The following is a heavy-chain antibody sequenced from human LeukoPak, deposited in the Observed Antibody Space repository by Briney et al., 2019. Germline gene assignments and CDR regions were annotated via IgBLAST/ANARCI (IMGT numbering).Heavy chain of an antibody. V-gene: IGHV4-38-2*02. D-gene: IGHD2-2*01. Sequence: SETLSLTCTVSGYSISSGYYWGWIRQPPGKGLEWIGSIYHSGSTYYNPSLKSRVTISVDTSKNQFSLKLSSVTAADTAVYYCARKPPAAAPWFDPWGQGTLVTVSS. J-gene: IGHJ5*02. CDR1: GYSISSGYY. CDR2: IYHSGST. CDR3: ARKPPAAAPWFDP.